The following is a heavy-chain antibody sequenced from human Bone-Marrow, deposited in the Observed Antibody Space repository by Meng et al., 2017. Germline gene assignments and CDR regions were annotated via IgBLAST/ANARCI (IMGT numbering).Heavy chain of an antibody. Sequence: GESLKISCAASGFTFSSYSMNWVRQAPGKGLEWVSDISSSSSYIYYADSVKGRFTISRDNAKNSLYLQMNSLRAEDTAVYYCSLIHKRINYGMDVWGQGTTVTVSS. CDR3: SLIHKRINYGMDV. J-gene: IGHJ6*02. CDR2: ISSSSSYI. CDR1: GFTFSSYS. D-gene: IGHD5-18*01. V-gene: IGHV3-21*01.